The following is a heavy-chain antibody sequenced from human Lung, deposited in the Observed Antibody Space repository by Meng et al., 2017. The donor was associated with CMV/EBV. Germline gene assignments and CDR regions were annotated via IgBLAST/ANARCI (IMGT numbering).Heavy chain of an antibody. CDR3: ARDLYCSSTSCYLEYYYGMDV. Sequence: SETLSLTXTVSGGSTSSSSYYWGWIRQPPGKGLEWIGSIYYSGSTYYNPSLKSRVTISVDTSKNQFSLKLSSVTAADTAVYYCARDLYCSSTSCYLEYYYGMDVWGQGTTVTVSS. V-gene: IGHV4-39*07. CDR2: IYYSGST. J-gene: IGHJ6*02. CDR1: GGSTSSSSYY. D-gene: IGHD2-2*01.